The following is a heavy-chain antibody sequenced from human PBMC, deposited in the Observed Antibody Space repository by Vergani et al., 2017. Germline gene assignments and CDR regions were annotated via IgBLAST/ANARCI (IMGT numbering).Heavy chain of an antibody. CDR2: IIPIFGTA. V-gene: IGHV1-69*13. CDR3: ARAEDIVVVPAGKQSYYYYGMDV. CDR1: GGTFSSYA. J-gene: IGHJ6*02. Sequence: QVPLVQSGAEVKKPGASVKVSCKASGGTFSSYAISWVRQAPGQGLEWMGGIIPIFGTANYAQKFQGRVTITADESTSTAYMELSSLRSEDTAVYYCARAEDIVVVPAGKQSYYYYGMDVWGQGTTVTVSS. D-gene: IGHD2-2*01.